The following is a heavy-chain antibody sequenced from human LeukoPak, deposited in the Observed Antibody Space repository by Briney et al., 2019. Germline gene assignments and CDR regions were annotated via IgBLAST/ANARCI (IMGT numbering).Heavy chain of an antibody. D-gene: IGHD4-23*01. Sequence: GASVKVSCKASGYTFTGYYMHWVRQAPGQGLEWMGWINPNSGGTNYAQKFQGRVTMTRDTSISTAYMELRSLRSDDTAVYYCARTFVVTPLDYWGQGTLVTVSS. CDR1: GYTFTGYY. CDR2: INPNSGGT. V-gene: IGHV1-2*02. CDR3: ARTFVVTPLDY. J-gene: IGHJ4*02.